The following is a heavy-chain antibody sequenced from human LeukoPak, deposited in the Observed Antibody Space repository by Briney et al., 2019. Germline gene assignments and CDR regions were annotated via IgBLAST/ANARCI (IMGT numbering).Heavy chain of an antibody. CDR1: GFTFSSYG. Sequence: GGSLRLSCAASGFTFSSYGMSWVRQAPGKGLEWVSAISGSGGSTYYADSVKGRFTISRDNSKNTLYLQMNSLRAEDTAVYYCAKWDYYDSSGYPPRGYYFDYWGQGTLVTVSS. CDR3: AKWDYYDSSGYPPRGYYFDY. CDR2: ISGSGGST. D-gene: IGHD3-22*01. V-gene: IGHV3-23*01. J-gene: IGHJ4*02.